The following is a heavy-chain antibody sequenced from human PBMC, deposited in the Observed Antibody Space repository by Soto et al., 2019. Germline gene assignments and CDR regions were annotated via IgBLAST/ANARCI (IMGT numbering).Heavy chain of an antibody. J-gene: IGHJ6*02. D-gene: IGHD2-15*01. CDR1: GGTFSSYA. CDR2: IIPIFRTA. CDR3: ASVETQRYFYGMDV. Sequence: QVQLVQSGAEVKKPGSSVKVSCKASGGTFSSYAISWVRQAPGQGLEWMGGIIPIFRTADYAQKFQCRVTITADDSTSTAYMELSSLRSEDTAGYYCASVETQRYFYGMDVWGQGTTVTVSS. V-gene: IGHV1-69*12.